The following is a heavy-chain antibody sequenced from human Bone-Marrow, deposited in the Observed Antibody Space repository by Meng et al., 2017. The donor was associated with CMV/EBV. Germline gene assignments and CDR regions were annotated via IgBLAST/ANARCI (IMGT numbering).Heavy chain of an antibody. CDR1: GFSFSDSI. CDR2: IRSKTYSYGT. V-gene: IGHV3-73*01. Sequence: LSCAASGFSFSDSIIHWVRQASGKGLEWVGRIRSKTYSYGTAYAASVKGRFTVSRDDSENTAYLQMNSLKTEDTAVYYCVLSYEKRRSWGQGTLVTVSS. J-gene: IGHJ4*02. D-gene: IGHD3-22*01. CDR3: VLSYEKRRS.